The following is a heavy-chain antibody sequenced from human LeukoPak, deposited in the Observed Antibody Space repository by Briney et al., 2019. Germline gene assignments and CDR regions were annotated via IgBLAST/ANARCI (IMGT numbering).Heavy chain of an antibody. D-gene: IGHD3/OR15-3a*01. CDR1: GFRVNEND. Sequence: PGGSLRLSCAASGFRVNENDLTRVRQAPGKGPEWISVIYSGGKTYYAASVQGRFTISRDNSKNTLYLQMNSLRVEDTAMYHCAKWTPMDGFDPWGQGTLVTVSS. V-gene: IGHV3-53*01. J-gene: IGHJ5*02. CDR2: IYSGGKT. CDR3: AKWTPMDGFDP.